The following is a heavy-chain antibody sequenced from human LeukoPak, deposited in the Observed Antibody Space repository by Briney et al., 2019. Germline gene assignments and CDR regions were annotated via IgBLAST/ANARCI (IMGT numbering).Heavy chain of an antibody. CDR2: IYYSGST. V-gene: IGHV4-59*01. CDR1: GGSIRSYY. CDR3: ARGGFFLDY. J-gene: IGHJ4*02. Sequence: SETLSLTCTVSGGSIRSYYWSWIRQPPGKGLEWIGYIYYSGSTNYNPPLKSRVTISVDTSKNQLSLKLSSVTAADTAVYYCARGGFFLDYWGQGTLVTVSS. D-gene: IGHD3-10*01.